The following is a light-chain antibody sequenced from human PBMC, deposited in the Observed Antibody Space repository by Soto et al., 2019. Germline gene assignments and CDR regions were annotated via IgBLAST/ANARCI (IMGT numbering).Light chain of an antibody. CDR3: CSYAGSITYV. CDR1: SSDVGSDNL. V-gene: IGLV2-23*02. J-gene: IGLJ1*01. Sequence: QSVLTQPASVSGSPGQSITISCTGTSSDVGSDNLVSWYQQHPGKAPKFIIYEVNQRPAGVSYRFSGSKSGNTAYLTISGLQAEDEADSYCCSYAGSITYVFGTGTKLTVL. CDR2: EVN.